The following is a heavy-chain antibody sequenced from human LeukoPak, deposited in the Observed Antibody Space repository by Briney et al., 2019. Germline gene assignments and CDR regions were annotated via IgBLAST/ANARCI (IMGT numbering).Heavy chain of an antibody. J-gene: IGHJ4*02. CDR1: GYTFTGYY. CDR3: ARGTGEGYSYGRYYFDY. D-gene: IGHD5-18*01. Sequence: ASVKVSCKASGYTFTGYYMHWVRQAPAQGLEWMGWINPNSGGTNYAQKFQGRVTMTRDTSMSTAYMELSRLRSDDTAVYYCARGTGEGYSYGRYYFDYWGQGTLVTVSS. CDR2: INPNSGGT. V-gene: IGHV1-2*02.